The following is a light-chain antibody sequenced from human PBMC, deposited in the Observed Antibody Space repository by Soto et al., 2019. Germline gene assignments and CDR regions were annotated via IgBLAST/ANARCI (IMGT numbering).Light chain of an antibody. CDR1: RSNIGAGYD. J-gene: IGLJ2*01. V-gene: IGLV1-40*01. Sequence: QSVLTQPPSVSGAPGQRVTISCTGSRSNIGAGYDVHWYQQLPGTAPKLLIYGNSNRPSGVPDRFSGSESGTSASLAITGLQAEDEADYYCQSYDSSLSGYVLFGGGTKLTVL. CDR3: QSYDSSLSGYVL. CDR2: GNS.